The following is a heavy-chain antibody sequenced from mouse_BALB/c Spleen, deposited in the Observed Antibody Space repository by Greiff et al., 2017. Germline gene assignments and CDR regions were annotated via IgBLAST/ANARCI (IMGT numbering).Heavy chain of an antibody. J-gene: IGHJ4*01. CDR2: IWAGGST. D-gene: IGHD1-1*01. CDR3: ARDHDYGSSYAMDY. CDR1: GFSLTSYG. V-gene: IGHV2-9*02. Sequence: VQGVESGPGLVAPSQSLSITCTVSGFSLTSYGVHWVRQPPGKGLEWLGVIWAGGSTNYNSALMSRLSISKDNSKSQVFLKMNSLQTDDTAMYYCARDHDYGSSYAMDYWGQGTSVTVSA.